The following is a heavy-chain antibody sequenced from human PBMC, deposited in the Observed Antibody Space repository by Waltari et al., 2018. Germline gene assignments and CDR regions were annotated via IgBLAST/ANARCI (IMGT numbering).Heavy chain of an antibody. V-gene: IGHV1-8*01. D-gene: IGHD6-13*01. CDR2: MNHKRGKP. CDR3: ARGEGSSQQLVPFYYYGMDV. CDR1: GYTFTSYD. J-gene: IGHJ6*02. Sequence: QVQLVQSGAEVKKPGASVKVSCKASGYTFTSYDINWVRQATGQGLEWMGWMNHKRGKPGHEQKFQGRVTMTRNTSISTAYMELSSLRSEDTAVYYCARGEGSSQQLVPFYYYGMDVWGQGTTVTVSS.